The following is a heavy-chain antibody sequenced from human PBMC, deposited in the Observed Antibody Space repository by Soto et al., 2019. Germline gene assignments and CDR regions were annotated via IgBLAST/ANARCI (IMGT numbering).Heavy chain of an antibody. J-gene: IGHJ6*02. CDR3: AAGGHTPHPELHYYYGMDV. V-gene: IGHV1-58*01. CDR2: IVVGSGNT. CDR1: GFTFTSSA. Sequence: ASVKVSCKASGFTFTSSAVQWVRQARGQRLEWIGWIVVGSGNTNYAQEFQERVTITRDMSTSTAYMELSSLRSEDTAVYYCAAGGHTPHPELHYYYGMDVWGQGTTVTVSS. D-gene: IGHD1-26*01.